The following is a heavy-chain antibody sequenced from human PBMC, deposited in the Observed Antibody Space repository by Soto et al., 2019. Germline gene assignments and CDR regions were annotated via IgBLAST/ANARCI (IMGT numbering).Heavy chain of an antibody. J-gene: IGHJ4*02. CDR2: IYDSGSS. CDR3: AREKGYISGPKNFDY. Sequence: SETLSLTCTVTGASISSGDYFWSWIRQSPGKGLQWIGYIYDSGSSYYNPSLKSRVTMSVDTSKNQFSLKLSSVTAADTAVYYCAREKGYISGPKNFDYWGQGTLVTV. CDR1: GASISSGDYF. D-gene: IGHD5-12*01. V-gene: IGHV4-30-4*01.